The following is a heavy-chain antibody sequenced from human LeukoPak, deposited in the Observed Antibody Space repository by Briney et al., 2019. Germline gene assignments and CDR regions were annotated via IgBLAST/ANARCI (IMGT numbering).Heavy chain of an antibody. Sequence: GGXXRLSCAASGFTFSSYEMNWVGQAPGKGLEGVSYISSSGSTIYYADSVKGRFTISRDNAKNSLYLQMTSLRAEDTAVYYCARSFLDYWGQGPLVTVSS. CDR2: ISSSGSTI. CDR1: GFTFSSYE. J-gene: IGHJ4*02. V-gene: IGHV3-48*03. CDR3: ARSFLDY.